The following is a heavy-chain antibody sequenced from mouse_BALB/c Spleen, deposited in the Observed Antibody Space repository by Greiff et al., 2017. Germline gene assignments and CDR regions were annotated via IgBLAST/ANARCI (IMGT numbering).Heavy chain of an antibody. CDR1: GFTFSSYT. Sequence: EVHLVESGGGLVQPGGSLKLSCAASGFTFSSYTMSWVRQTPEKRLEWVAYISNGGGSTYYPDTVKGRFTISSDNAKNTLYLQMSSLKSEDTAMYYCARRDGYYPYYAMDYWGQGTSVTVSS. CDR3: ARRDGYYPYYAMDY. V-gene: IGHV5-12-2*01. D-gene: IGHD2-3*01. J-gene: IGHJ4*01. CDR2: ISNGGGST.